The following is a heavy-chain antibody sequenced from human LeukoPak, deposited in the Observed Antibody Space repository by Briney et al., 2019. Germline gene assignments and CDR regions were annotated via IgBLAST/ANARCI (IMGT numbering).Heavy chain of an antibody. Sequence: TAGGSLRLSCAASGFTFSNAWMSWVRQAPGKGLEWVGRIKSKTDGGTTDYAAPVKGRFTISRDDSKNTLYLQMNSLKTEDTAVYYCTTEVAAAVALFDYWGQGTLVTVS. V-gene: IGHV3-15*01. J-gene: IGHJ4*02. CDR2: IKSKTDGGTT. CDR1: GFTFSNAW. CDR3: TTEVAAAVALFDY. D-gene: IGHD6-13*01.